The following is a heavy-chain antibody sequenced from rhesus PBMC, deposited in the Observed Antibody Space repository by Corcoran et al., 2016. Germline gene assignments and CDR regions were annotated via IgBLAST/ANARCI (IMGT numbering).Heavy chain of an antibody. D-gene: IGHD3-34*01. V-gene: IGHV4-80*01. CDR3: ARDRAFGDSYGLDS. CDR1: GGSIRSTW. Sequence: QVQLQESGPGLVKPSETLSLTCSVSGGSIRSTWWSWIRQPPGKGLEWIGEIVGYAGTTNYNPSLKSRVTISKDASKNQFSLKLNSVTAADTAVYYCARDRAFGDSYGLDSWGQGVVVTVSS. CDR2: IVGYAGTT. J-gene: IGHJ6*01.